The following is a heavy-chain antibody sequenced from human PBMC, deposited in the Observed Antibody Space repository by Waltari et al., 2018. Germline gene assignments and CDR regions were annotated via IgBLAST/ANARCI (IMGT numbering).Heavy chain of an antibody. V-gene: IGHV1-24*01. CDR3: ATPGPVATITVWYFDL. D-gene: IGHD5-12*01. CDR1: GYTLTELS. J-gene: IGHJ2*01. Sequence: QVQLVQSGAEVKKPGASVKVSCKVSGYTLTELSMHWVRQAPGKGLEWMGGFDPEEGETIYAQKFQGRGTMTEDTSTDTAYMELSSLRSEDTAVYYCATPGPVATITVWYFDLWGRGTLVTVSS. CDR2: FDPEEGET.